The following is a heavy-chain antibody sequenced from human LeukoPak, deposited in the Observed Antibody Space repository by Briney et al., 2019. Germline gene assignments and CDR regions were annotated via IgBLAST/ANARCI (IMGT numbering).Heavy chain of an antibody. Sequence: GGSLRLSCAASGFTFSSYAMHWVRQAPGKGLEWVAVISYDGSNKYYADSVKGRFTISRDNSKNTLYLQMNSLRAEDTAVYYRAREVSNEYYFDYWGQGTLVTVSS. J-gene: IGHJ4*02. CDR1: GFTFSSYA. CDR2: ISYDGSNK. V-gene: IGHV3-30-3*01. D-gene: IGHD1-1*01. CDR3: AREVSNEYYFDY.